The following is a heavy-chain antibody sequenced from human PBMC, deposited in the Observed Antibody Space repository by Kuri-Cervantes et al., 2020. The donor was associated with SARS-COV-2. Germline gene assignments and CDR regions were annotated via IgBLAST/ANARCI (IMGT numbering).Heavy chain of an antibody. Sequence: GESLKISCAASGFTFSSYAMSWVRQAPGKGLEWVSAISGSGGSTYYADSVKGRFTISRDNSKNTLYLQMNSLRAEDTAVYYCARDRQGGRIRITIFGVASYGMDVWGQGTTVTVSS. CDR2: ISGSGGST. V-gene: IGHV3-23*01. CDR1: GFTFSSYA. CDR3: ARDRQGGRIRITIFGVASYGMDV. J-gene: IGHJ6*02. D-gene: IGHD3-3*01.